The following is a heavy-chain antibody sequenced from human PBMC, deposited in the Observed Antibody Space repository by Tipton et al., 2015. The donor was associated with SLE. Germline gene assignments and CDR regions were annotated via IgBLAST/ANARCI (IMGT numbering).Heavy chain of an antibody. D-gene: IGHD3-16*01. V-gene: IGHV4-59*11. CDR3: ARGIGGYLPFDY. Sequence: TLSLTCTVSGGSIGSQFWSWIRQPPGKGLEWIGYISDSGSTNYNPSLTSRVTISVDMSKNQVSLKLFSVTAADTAVYFCARGIGGYLPFDYWGQGTLITISS. CDR2: ISDSGST. J-gene: IGHJ4*02. CDR1: GGSIGSQF.